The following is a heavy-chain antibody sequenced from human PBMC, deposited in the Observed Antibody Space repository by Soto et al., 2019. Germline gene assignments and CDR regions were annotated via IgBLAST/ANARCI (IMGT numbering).Heavy chain of an antibody. CDR1: GGSFSGYF. V-gene: IGHV4-34*01. Sequence: SETLSLTCAVYGGSFSGYFWSWIRQPPGKGLEWIGEINHSGSTNYNPSLKGRVTISIGTSENQFSLKLTSVTAADTAVYYCARGEWLPRSDYWGQGTQVTVSS. D-gene: IGHD3-3*01. J-gene: IGHJ4*02. CDR2: INHSGST. CDR3: ARGEWLPRSDY.